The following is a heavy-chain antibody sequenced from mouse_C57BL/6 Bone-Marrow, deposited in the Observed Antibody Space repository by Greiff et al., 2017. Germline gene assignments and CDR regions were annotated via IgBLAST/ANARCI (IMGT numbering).Heavy chain of an antibody. J-gene: IGHJ2*01. Sequence: VQLQQSGPELVKPGASVKISCKASGYAFSSSWLNWVKQRPGQGLEWIGRIYPGDGDTNYNGKFKGKATLTADKSSSTAYMQLSSLTSEDSAVYFCARMGITTVHWGQGTTLTGSS. CDR3: ARMGITTVH. D-gene: IGHD1-1*01. V-gene: IGHV1-82*01. CDR1: GYAFSSSW. CDR2: IYPGDGDT.